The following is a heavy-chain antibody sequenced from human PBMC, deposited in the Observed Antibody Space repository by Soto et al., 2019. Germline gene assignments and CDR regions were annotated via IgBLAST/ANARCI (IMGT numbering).Heavy chain of an antibody. CDR3: ASHFAAVAGTDY. CDR1: GFTFSSYV. CDR2: ISYDGSNK. D-gene: IGHD6-19*01. V-gene: IGHV3-30-3*01. J-gene: IGHJ4*02. Sequence: GGSLRLSCAASGFTFSSYVMHWVRQAPGKGLEWVAVISYDGSNKYYADSVKGRFTISRDNSKNTLYLQMNSLRAEDTAVYYCASHFAAVAGTDYWGQGTLVTVSS.